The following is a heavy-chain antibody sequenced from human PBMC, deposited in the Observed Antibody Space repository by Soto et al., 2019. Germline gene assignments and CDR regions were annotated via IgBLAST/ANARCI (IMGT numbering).Heavy chain of an antibody. J-gene: IGHJ4*02. CDR1: GGSISSGGYY. Sequence: TLSLTCTVSGGSISSGGYYWSWVRQHPGKGLEWIGYIYYSGSTYYNPSLKSRVTISVDTSKNQFSLKLSSVTAADTAVYYCARDASIAALGFDYWGQGTLVTVSS. V-gene: IGHV4-31*03. CDR2: IYYSGST. CDR3: ARDASIAALGFDY. D-gene: IGHD6-6*01.